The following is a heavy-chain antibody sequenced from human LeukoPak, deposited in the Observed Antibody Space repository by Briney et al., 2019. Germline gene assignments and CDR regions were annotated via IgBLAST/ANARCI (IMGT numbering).Heavy chain of an antibody. J-gene: IGHJ5*02. Sequence: SETLSLTCTVSGGSISSYYWSWIRQPPGKGLEWIGYIYYSGSTNYNPSLKSRVTISVDTSKNQFSLKLSSVTAADPAVYYCARGGGNNWFDPWGQGTLVTVSS. D-gene: IGHD2-15*01. CDR2: IYYSGST. V-gene: IGHV4-59*01. CDR1: GGSISSYY. CDR3: ARGGGNNWFDP.